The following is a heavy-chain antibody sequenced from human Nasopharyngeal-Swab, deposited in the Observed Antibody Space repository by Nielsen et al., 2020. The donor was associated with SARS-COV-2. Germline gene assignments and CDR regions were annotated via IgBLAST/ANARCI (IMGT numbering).Heavy chain of an antibody. Sequence: GSLRLSCSVSGGSIISSNDYWAWIRQPPGEGLDWIGSLYYSGTTSYNPSLKSRVTISVDTSENHFSLKLSSVTAADTAVYYCARHEYCRGYCNKGGFDSWGQGTLVTVSS. CDR3: ARHEYCRGYCNKGGFDS. CDR1: GGSIISSNDY. CDR2: LYYSGTT. J-gene: IGHJ4*02. D-gene: IGHD2-21*02. V-gene: IGHV4-39*01.